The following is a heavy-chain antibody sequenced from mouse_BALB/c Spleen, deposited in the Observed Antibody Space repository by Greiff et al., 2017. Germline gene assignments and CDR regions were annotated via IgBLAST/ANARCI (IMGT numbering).Heavy chain of an antibody. CDR2: ISSGGSYT. J-gene: IGHJ2*01. Sequence: EVQLVESGGGLVKPGGSLKLSCAASGFTFSSYTMSWVRQTPEKRLEWVATISSGGSYTYYPDSVKGRFTISRDNAKNTLYLQMSSLKSEDTAMYYCTRGLYDYDGYYCDYWGQGTTLTVSS. D-gene: IGHD2-4*01. CDR3: TRGLYDYDGYYCDY. V-gene: IGHV5-6-4*01. CDR1: GFTFSSYT.